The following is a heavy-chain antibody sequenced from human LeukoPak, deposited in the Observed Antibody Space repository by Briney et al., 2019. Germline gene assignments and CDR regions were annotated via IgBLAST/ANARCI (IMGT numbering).Heavy chain of an antibody. CDR2: ITGDGSST. D-gene: IGHD1-26*01. Sequence: PGGSLRLTCAASGFTFSNYWMHWVRQAPGKGLVWVSRITGDGSSTSYADSVKGRFTISRDNAKNTLYLQMNSLRAEDTAVYYCASDRGGWSFWGQGTMVTVSS. CDR3: ASDRGGWSF. J-gene: IGHJ3*01. CDR1: GFTFSNYW. V-gene: IGHV3-74*01.